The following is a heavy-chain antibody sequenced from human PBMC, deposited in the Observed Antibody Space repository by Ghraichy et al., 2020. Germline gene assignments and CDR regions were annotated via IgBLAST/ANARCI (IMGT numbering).Heavy chain of an antibody. CDR3: ASSRKGSLGWFDP. CDR2: ISSSSYI. D-gene: IGHD3-16*01. CDR1: GFTFSSYS. V-gene: IGHV3-21*01. Sequence: GGSLRLSCAASGFTFSSYSMNWVRQAPGKGLEWVSSISSSSYIYYADSVKGRFTISRDNAKNSLYLQMNSLRAEDTAVYYCASSRKGSLGWFDPWGQGTLVTVSS. J-gene: IGHJ5*02.